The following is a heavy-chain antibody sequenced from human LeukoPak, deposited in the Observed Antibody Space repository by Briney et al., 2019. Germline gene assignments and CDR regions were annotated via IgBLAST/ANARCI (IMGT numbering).Heavy chain of an antibody. D-gene: IGHD6-19*01. CDR2: ISFSVNTK. CDR3: ARGAYSSGWAYFDH. J-gene: IGHJ4*02. V-gene: IGHV3-48*04. Sequence: GGSLRLSCAASGFTFSSYAMHWVRQAPGKGLEWVSYISFSVNTKYYGDSVKGRFTISRDNAKNSLYLHMDSLRAEDTAVYYCARGAYSSGWAYFDHWGQGTLVTVSS. CDR1: GFTFSSYA.